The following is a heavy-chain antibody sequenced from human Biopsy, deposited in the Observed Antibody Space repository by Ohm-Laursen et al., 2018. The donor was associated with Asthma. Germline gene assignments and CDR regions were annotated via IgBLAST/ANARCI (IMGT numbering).Heavy chain of an antibody. D-gene: IGHD6-19*01. CDR3: ARAYSSGWTRGMDV. J-gene: IGHJ6*02. CDR1: GFAFSQYG. CDR2: ISYDGRTT. V-gene: IGHV3-30*03. Sequence: SLRLSCAASGFAFSQYGMHWVRQAPGQGLEWVAVISYDGRTTYYAGSVEGRLTISRDNAKNTLSLQMNNLSAADTAVYYCARAYSSGWTRGMDVWGQGTTVSVSS.